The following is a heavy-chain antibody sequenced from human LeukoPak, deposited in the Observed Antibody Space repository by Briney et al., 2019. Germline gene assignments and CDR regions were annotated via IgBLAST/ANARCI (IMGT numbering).Heavy chain of an antibody. CDR1: GGTFSSYA. J-gene: IGHJ5*02. CDR3: ARGGYVRYCSSTSCPNWFDP. D-gene: IGHD2-2*01. Sequence: GASVKVSCKASGGTFSSYAISWVRQAPGQGLEWMGGIIPIFGTANYAQKFQGRVTITADESTSTAYMELGSLRSEDTAVYYCARGGYVRYCSSTSCPNWFDPWGQGTLVTVSS. V-gene: IGHV1-69*13. CDR2: IIPIFGTA.